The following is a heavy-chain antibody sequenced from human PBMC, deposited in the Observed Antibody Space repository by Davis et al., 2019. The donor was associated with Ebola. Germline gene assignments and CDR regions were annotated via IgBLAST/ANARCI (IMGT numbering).Heavy chain of an antibody. V-gene: IGHV1-2*02. Sequence: ASVPVSCKASGYSFIDYYMSWVRQAPGQGPEWMAWLNHRNGAANFAQRFQGRVTLTRDTYITTSYMELSGLRSDDKAIYYCPTRTHTNSELDSRGQGTVVSVSS. CDR2: LNHRNGAA. CDR3: PTRTHTNSELDS. CDR1: GYSFIDYY. D-gene: IGHD1-7*01. J-gene: IGHJ4*02.